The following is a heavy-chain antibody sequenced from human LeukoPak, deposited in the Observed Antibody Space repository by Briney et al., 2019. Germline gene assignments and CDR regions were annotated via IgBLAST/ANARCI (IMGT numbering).Heavy chain of an antibody. CDR3: AGGYCSGGSRYRYYYYYMDV. CDR2: ISSSGSTI. V-gene: IGHV3-11*04. CDR1: GFTFSDYY. Sequence: GGSLRLSCAASGFTFSDYYMSWIRQAPGKGLEWVSYISSSGSTIYYADSVKGRFTISRDNAKNSLYLQMNSLRAEDTAVYYCAGGYCSGGSRYRYYYYYMDVWGKGTTVTVSS. D-gene: IGHD2-15*01. J-gene: IGHJ6*03.